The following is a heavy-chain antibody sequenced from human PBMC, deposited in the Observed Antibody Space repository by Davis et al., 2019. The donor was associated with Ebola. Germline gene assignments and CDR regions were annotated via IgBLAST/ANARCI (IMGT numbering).Heavy chain of an antibody. CDR2: IYSGGST. CDR1: GFTVSSNY. D-gene: IGHD3-22*01. CDR3: VKDSYYYDSSGYYGSLFDY. J-gene: IGHJ4*02. Sequence: GESLKISCAASGFTVSSNYMSWVRQAPGKGLEWVSVIYSGGSTYYADSVKGRFTISRDNSKNTLYLQMSSLGAEDTAVYYCVKDSYYYDSSGYYGSLFDYWGQGTLVTVSS. V-gene: IGHV3-53*05.